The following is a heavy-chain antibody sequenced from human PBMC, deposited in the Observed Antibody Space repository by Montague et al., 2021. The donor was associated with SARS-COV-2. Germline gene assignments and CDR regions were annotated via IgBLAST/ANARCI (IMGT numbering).Heavy chain of an antibody. D-gene: IGHD3-16*02. V-gene: IGHV3-33*01. CDR3: SGSYPYYGMDV. Sequence: SLRLPCAASGFTFSSYGMHWVRQAPGKGLEWVAVIWYDGSNKYYADSVKGRFTISRDNSKNTLYLQMNSLRAEDTAVYYCSGSYPYYGMDVWGQGTTVTVSS. CDR1: GFTFSSYG. J-gene: IGHJ6*02. CDR2: IWYDGSNK.